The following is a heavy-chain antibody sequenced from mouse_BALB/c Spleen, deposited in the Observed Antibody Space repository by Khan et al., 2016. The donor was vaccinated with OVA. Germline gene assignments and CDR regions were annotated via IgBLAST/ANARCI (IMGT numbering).Heavy chain of an antibody. CDR2: INPGSGGT. V-gene: IGHV1-54*01. CDR3: TRGGFGGVAY. Sequence: VQLQESGAELVRPGTSVKVSCKASGYAFTNYLIEWVKQRPGQGLEWIGVINPGSGGTNYNEKFKGKATLTADKSSSTAYLQLSSLTSDVSADDFGTRGGFGGVAYWGQGTLVTVSA. CDR1: GYAFTNYL. D-gene: IGHD3-1*01. J-gene: IGHJ3*01.